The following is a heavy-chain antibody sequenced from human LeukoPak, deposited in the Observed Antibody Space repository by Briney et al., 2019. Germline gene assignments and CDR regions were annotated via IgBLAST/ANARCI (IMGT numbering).Heavy chain of an antibody. CDR2: IRSSTTNI. Sequence: GGSLRLSCAASGFTFSSYGMNWVRQAPGKGLEWVSSIRSSTTNIYYADSVKGRFTISRDNAKNSLYLQMNSLRAEDTAVYYCARGVGSATLFDYWGQGTLVTVSS. V-gene: IGHV3-21*01. D-gene: IGHD1-26*01. CDR1: GFTFSSYG. CDR3: ARGVGSATLFDY. J-gene: IGHJ4*02.